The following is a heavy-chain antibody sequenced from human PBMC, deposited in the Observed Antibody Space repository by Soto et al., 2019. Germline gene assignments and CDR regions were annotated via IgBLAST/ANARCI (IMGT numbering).Heavy chain of an antibody. J-gene: IGHJ4*02. V-gene: IGHV1-3*01. CDR1: VYTFTSYA. CDR2: INAGNGNT. CDR3: ARGVVTRSVYFDY. D-gene: IGHD2-21*02. Sequence: ASVKVSCKASVYTFTSYAMHWVRQAPGQRLEWMGWINAGNGNTKYSQKFQGRVTITRDTSASTAYMELSSLRSEDTAVYYCARGVVTRSVYFDYWGQGTLVTVSS.